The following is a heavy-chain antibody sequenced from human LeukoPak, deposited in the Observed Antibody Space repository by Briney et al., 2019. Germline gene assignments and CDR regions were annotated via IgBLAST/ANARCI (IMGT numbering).Heavy chain of an antibody. CDR3: AKGLYYDSSGYYYFQYFQH. Sequence: GGTLRLSCAASGFTFSSYGMSWVRQAPGKGLEWVSAISGSGGSTYYADSVKGRFTISRDNSKNTLYLQMNSLRAEDTAVYYCAKGLYYDSSGYYYFQYFQHWGQGTLVTVSS. CDR2: ISGSGGST. V-gene: IGHV3-23*01. J-gene: IGHJ1*01. D-gene: IGHD3-22*01. CDR1: GFTFSSYG.